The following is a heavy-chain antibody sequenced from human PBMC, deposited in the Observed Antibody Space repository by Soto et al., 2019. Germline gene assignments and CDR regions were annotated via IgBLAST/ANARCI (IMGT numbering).Heavy chain of an antibody. V-gene: IGHV3-66*01. Sequence: GGSLRLSCAASGFTVSSNYMSWVRQAPGKGLEWVSVIYSGGSTYYADSVKGRFTISRDNSKNTLYLQMNSLRAEDTAVYYCARVRREWFPLKGEQPYYFDYWGQGTLVTVSS. CDR2: IYSGGST. CDR1: GFTVSSNY. D-gene: IGHD3-3*01. J-gene: IGHJ4*02. CDR3: ARVRREWFPLKGEQPYYFDY.